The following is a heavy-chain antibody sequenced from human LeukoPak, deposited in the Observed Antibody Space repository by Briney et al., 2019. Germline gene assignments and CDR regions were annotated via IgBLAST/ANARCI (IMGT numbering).Heavy chain of an antibody. D-gene: IGHD6-6*01. J-gene: IGHJ4*02. CDR3: VKESSYALPDY. Sequence: GGSLRLSCSASGFTFSSYAMHWVRQAPGEGLEYVSAISGNGGSTYYADSVKGRFTISRDNSKNTLYLQMSSLRAEDTAVYYCVKESSYALPDYWGQGTLVTVSS. CDR1: GFTFSSYA. V-gene: IGHV3-64D*06. CDR2: ISGNGGST.